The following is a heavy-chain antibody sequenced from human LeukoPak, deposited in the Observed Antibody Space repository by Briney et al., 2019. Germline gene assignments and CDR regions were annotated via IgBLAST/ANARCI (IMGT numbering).Heavy chain of an antibody. CDR3: ARDLAWVAYSSGWYG. Sequence: PSETLSLTCTVSGGSISSSSYYWGWIRQPPGKGLEWIGSIYHSGSTYYNPSLKSRVTISVDTSKNQFSLKLSSVTAADTAVYYCARDLAWVAYSSGWYGWGQGTLVTVSS. D-gene: IGHD6-19*01. CDR2: IYHSGST. V-gene: IGHV4-39*07. CDR1: GGSISSSSYY. J-gene: IGHJ4*02.